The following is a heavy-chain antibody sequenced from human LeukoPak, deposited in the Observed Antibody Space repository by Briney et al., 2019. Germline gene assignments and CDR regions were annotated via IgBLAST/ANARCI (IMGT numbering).Heavy chain of an antibody. Sequence: SETLSLTCTVSGGSISSGGYYRRWIRQHPGKGLEWIGYIYYSGSTYYNPSLKSRVTISVDTSKNQFSLKLSSVTAADTAVYYCARVPGITIFGVVPPYYFDYWGQGTLVTVSS. CDR3: ARVPGITIFGVVPPYYFDY. V-gene: IGHV4-31*03. D-gene: IGHD3-3*01. J-gene: IGHJ4*02. CDR2: IYYSGST. CDR1: GGSISSGGYY.